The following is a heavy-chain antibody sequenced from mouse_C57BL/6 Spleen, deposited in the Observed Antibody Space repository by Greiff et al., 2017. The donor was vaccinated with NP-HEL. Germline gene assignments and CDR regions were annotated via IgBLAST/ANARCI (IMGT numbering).Heavy chain of an antibody. J-gene: IGHJ3*01. CDR2: INYDGSST. V-gene: IGHV5-16*01. Sequence: EVKLMESEGGLVQPGSSMKLSCTASGFTFSDYYMAWVRQVPEKGLEWVANINYDGSSTYYLDSLKSRFIISRDNAKNILYLQMSSLKSEDTATYYCAREDSNYPAWFAYWGQGTLVTVSA. CDR1: GFTFSDYY. D-gene: IGHD2-5*01. CDR3: AREDSNYPAWFAY.